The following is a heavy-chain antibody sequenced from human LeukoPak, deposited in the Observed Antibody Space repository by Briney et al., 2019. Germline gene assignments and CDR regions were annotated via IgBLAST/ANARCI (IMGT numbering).Heavy chain of an antibody. CDR2: IWSDGNNK. J-gene: IGHJ6*02. Sequence: PGGSLRLSCAASGFTFSRYGMYWVRQAPGKGLEWVAVIWSDGNNKEHGDSVKGRFTISRDNSKNTLYLQMNSLRAEDTAMYYCARDYCSSISCMDAWGQGTTVTVSS. CDR3: ARDYCSSISCMDA. D-gene: IGHD2-2*01. V-gene: IGHV3-33*07. CDR1: GFTFSRYG.